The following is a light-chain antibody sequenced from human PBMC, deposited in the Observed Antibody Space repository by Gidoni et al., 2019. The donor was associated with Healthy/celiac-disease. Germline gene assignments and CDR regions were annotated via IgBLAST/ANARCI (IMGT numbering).Light chain of an antibody. CDR1: SSDVGSYNP. CDR2: EVS. CDR3: CSYAGSSTPYVV. V-gene: IGLV2-23*02. J-gene: IGLJ2*01. Sequence: QSALTQPASVSGSPGQSITISFTGTSSDVGSYNPVSWYQQHPGKAPKLMIYEVSKRPSGVSNRFSGSKSGNTASLTISGLQAEDEADYYCCSYAGSSTPYVVFGGGTKLTVL.